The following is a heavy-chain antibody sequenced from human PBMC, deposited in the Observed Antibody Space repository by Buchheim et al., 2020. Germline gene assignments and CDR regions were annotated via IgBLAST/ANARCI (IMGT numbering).Heavy chain of an antibody. CDR1: GGSISSGSYY. V-gene: IGHV4-61*02. J-gene: IGHJ5*02. CDR2: IYTSGST. Sequence: QVQLQESGPGLVKPSQTLSLTCTVSGGSISSGSYYWSWIRQPAGKGLEWIGRIYTSGSTNYNPSLKSRVTISVDTSKNQFSLKLSSVTAADTAVYYCARETRLLGRRWELLRWFDPWGQGAL. CDR3: ARETRLLGRRWELLRWFDP. D-gene: IGHD1-26*01.